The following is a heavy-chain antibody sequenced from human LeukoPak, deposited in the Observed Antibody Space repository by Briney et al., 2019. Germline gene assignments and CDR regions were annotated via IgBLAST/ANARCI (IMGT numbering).Heavy chain of an antibody. J-gene: IGHJ4*02. V-gene: IGHV1-69*01. D-gene: IGHD3-22*01. CDR3: ARDSSGYYYRTGFDY. CDR2: XIPIFGTA. Sequence: XIPIFGTANYAQKFQGRVTITADESTSTAYMELSSLRSEDTAVYYCARDSSGYYYRTGFDYWGQGTLVTVSS.